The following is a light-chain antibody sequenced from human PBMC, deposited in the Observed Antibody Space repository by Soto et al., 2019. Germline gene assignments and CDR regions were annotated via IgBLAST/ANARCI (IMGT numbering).Light chain of an antibody. CDR2: DDS. CDR3: CSYSGSNPLV. J-gene: IGLJ2*01. Sequence: QSVLTQPASVSGSPGQSITISCTGTSRDVGSYNLVSWYQQQPNKAPKFMIYDDSKRPSGVSNRFSGSNSGNTASLTISGLQPEDEAAYYCCSYSGSNPLVFGGGTKLTVL. V-gene: IGLV2-23*01. CDR1: SRDVGSYNL.